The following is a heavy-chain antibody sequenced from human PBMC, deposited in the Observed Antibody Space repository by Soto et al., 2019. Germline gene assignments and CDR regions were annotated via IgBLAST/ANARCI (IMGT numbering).Heavy chain of an antibody. Sequence: EVQLVESGGGLVQPGGSLSLSCEASGFTFRSSWMSWVRQAPGKGLEWVSYIKPDGSETYYVDPVRGRFTISRDNAKNSLYLQMNSLRAEDTALYYCARDPSFGAFDIWGQGTMVTVSA. V-gene: IGHV3-7*01. CDR3: ARDPSFGAFDI. D-gene: IGHD3-10*01. J-gene: IGHJ3*02. CDR1: GFTFRSSW. CDR2: IKPDGSET.